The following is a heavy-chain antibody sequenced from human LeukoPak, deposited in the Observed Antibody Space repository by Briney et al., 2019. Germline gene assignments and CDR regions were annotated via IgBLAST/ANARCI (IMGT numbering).Heavy chain of an antibody. CDR2: IYSGGST. V-gene: IGHV3-53*01. D-gene: IGHD4-23*01. Sequence: GGSLGLSCAASGFTVSTNYMSWVRQAPGKGLEWVSIIYSGGSTYYADSVKGRFTISRDNSKNTLYLQVNSLRAEDTALYYCARRGDGGRSFDYWGQGTLVTVSS. J-gene: IGHJ4*02. CDR1: GFTVSTNY. CDR3: ARRGDGGRSFDY.